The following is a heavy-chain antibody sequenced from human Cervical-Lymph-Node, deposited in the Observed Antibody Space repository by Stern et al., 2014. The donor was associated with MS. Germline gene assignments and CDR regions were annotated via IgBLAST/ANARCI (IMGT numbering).Heavy chain of an antibody. V-gene: IGHV1-46*01. Sequence: QVQLVQSGAEVKKPGASVKVSCKSSGYTFTAYYIHWLRQAPGQGLEWMGIINPRGGSKSNAEKFQGRLTMTPDTSTSTVYMELSSLRSEDTAVYYCARDRRTPSHYYDTSDSGWYFDFWGRGTLVTVSS. CDR1: GYTFTAYY. J-gene: IGHJ2*01. CDR2: INPRGGSK. D-gene: IGHD3-22*01. CDR3: ARDRRTPSHYYDTSDSGWYFDF.